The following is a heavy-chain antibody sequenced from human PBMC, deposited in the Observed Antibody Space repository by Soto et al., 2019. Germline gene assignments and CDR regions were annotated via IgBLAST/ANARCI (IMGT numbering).Heavy chain of an antibody. V-gene: IGHV3-30*18. CDR3: AKDYDFRGDYYYGMDV. D-gene: IGHD3-3*01. CDR1: GFTFSSYG. Sequence: QVPLVESGGGVVQPGRSLRLSCAASGFTFSSYGMHWVRQAPGKGLEWVAVISYDGSNKYYADSVKGRFTISRDNSKNTLYLQMNSLRAEDTAVYYCAKDYDFRGDYYYGMDVWGQGTTVTVSS. CDR2: ISYDGSNK. J-gene: IGHJ6*02.